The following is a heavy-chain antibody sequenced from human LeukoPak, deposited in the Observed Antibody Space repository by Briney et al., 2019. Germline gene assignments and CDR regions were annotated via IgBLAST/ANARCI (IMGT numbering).Heavy chain of an antibody. CDR1: GYSISSGYY. D-gene: IGHD6-13*01. CDR3: ARVYYSNSYDYWYFDL. CDR2: IYHSGST. Sequence: SETLSLTCTVSGYSISSGYYWAWIRQPPGKGLEWIGSIYHSGSTYYNPSLKSRVTISVDTSKNQFSLKLSSVTAADTAVYYCARVYYSNSYDYWYFDLWGRGTLVTVSS. V-gene: IGHV4-38-2*02. J-gene: IGHJ2*01.